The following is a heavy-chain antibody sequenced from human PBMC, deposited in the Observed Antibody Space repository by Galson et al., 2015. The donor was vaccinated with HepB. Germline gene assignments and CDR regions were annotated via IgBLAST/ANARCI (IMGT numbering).Heavy chain of an antibody. Sequence: SVKVSCKVSGYTLTELSMHWVRQAPGKGLEWMGGFDPEDGETIYAQKFQGRVTMTEDTSTDTAYMELSSLRSEDTAVYYCATDLGGIVPAAPRAWGQGTLATVSS. V-gene: IGHV1-24*01. J-gene: IGHJ5*02. D-gene: IGHD2-2*01. CDR1: GYTLTELS. CDR2: FDPEDGET. CDR3: ATDLGGIVPAAPRA.